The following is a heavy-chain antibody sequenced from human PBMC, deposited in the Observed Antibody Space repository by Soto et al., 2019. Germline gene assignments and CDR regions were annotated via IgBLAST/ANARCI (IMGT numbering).Heavy chain of an antibody. CDR3: ATPYCISTSCHGWFDP. Sequence: GASVKVSCKASGYTLTELSMHWVRQAPGKGLEWMGGFDPEDGETIYAQKFQGRVTMTEDTSTDTAYMELSSLRSEDTAVYYCATPYCISTSCHGWFDPWGQGTLVTVSS. V-gene: IGHV1-24*01. CDR1: GYTLTELS. D-gene: IGHD2-2*01. J-gene: IGHJ5*02. CDR2: FDPEDGET.